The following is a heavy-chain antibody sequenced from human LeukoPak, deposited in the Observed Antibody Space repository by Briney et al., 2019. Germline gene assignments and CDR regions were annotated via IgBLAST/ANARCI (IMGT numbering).Heavy chain of an antibody. V-gene: IGHV3-23*01. CDR1: GFTFSSYA. CDR3: AKDRPIFGVVKGNDY. D-gene: IGHD3-3*01. Sequence: GGSLRLSCAASGFTFSSYAMSWVRQAPGKGLEWVSAISGSGGSTYYADSVKGPFTISRDNSKNTLYLQMNSLRAEDTAVYYCAKDRPIFGVVKGNDYWGQGTLVTVSS. CDR2: ISGSGGST. J-gene: IGHJ4*02.